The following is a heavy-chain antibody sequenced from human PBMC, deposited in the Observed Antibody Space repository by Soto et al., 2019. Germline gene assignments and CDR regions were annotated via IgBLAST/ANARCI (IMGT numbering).Heavy chain of an antibody. CDR2: ISYDGSNK. D-gene: IGHD2-2*01. V-gene: IGHV3-30*03. CDR1: GFTFSSYG. J-gene: IGHJ4*02. Sequence: QVQLVESGGGVVQPGRSLRLSCAASGFTFSSYGMHWVRQAPGKGLECVAVISYDGSNKYYADSVKGRFTISRDNSKNTLYLQMNSLRAEDTAVYYCASDCISTSCPTGGQGTLVTVSS. CDR3: ASDCISTSCPT.